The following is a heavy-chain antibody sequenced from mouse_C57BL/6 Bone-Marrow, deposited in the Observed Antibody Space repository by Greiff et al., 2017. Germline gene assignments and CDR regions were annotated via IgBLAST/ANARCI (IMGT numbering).Heavy chain of an antibody. Sequence: DVMLVESGGGLVKPGGSLKLSCAASGFTFSSYAMSWVRQTPEKRLEWVATISDGGSYTYYPDNVKGRFTISRDNAKNNLYLQMSHLKSEDTAMYYCARGVYYDLYYYAMDYWGQGTSVTVSS. D-gene: IGHD2-4*01. V-gene: IGHV5-4*03. J-gene: IGHJ4*01. CDR1: GFTFSSYA. CDR3: ARGVYYDLYYYAMDY. CDR2: ISDGGSYT.